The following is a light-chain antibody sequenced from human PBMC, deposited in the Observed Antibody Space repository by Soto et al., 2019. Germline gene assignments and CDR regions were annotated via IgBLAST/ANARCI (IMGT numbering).Light chain of an antibody. V-gene: IGLV7-46*01. J-gene: IGLJ3*02. CDR3: SLSYSDVRV. CDR1: TGAVTSSHY. CDR2: DTS. Sequence: QAVVTQEPSLTVSPGGTVTLTCGSSTGAVTSSHYPYWFQQKPGQAPRALIYDTSNKHSWTPARFSGSLLGGKPALILSGAHPEDEADYYCSLSYSDVRVFGGGTQLTVL.